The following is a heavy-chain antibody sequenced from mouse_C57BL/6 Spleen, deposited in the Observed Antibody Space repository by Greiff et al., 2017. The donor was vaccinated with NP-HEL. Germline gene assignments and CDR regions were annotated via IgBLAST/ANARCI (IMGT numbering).Heavy chain of an antibody. Sequence: VKLMESGPGLVKPSQSLFLTCSITGFPITSGYYWIWIRQSPGKPLEWMGYITHSGETFYNPSLQSPISITRETSKNQFFLQLNSVTTEDTAMYYCAGDRLLLRFAWFAYWGQGTLVTVSA. D-gene: IGHD1-1*01. CDR3: AGDRLLLRFAWFAY. V-gene: IGHV12-3*01. CDR2: ITHSGET. J-gene: IGHJ3*01. CDR1: GFPITSGYY.